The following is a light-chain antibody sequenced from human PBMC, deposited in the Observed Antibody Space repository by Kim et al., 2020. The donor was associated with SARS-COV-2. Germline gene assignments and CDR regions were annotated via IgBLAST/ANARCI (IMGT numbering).Light chain of an antibody. J-gene: IGLJ2*01. V-gene: IGLV2-11*01. CDR2: DVT. CDR1: SSDVGTYNF. CDR3: CSYAGSVV. Sequence: QSALTQPRSVSGSPGQSVTISCTGTSSDVGTYNFVSWYQQHPGKAPKLIIFDVTERPSGVPDRFSGSKSGNTASLTISGLQAEDEADYYSCSYAGSVVFGGGTQLTVL.